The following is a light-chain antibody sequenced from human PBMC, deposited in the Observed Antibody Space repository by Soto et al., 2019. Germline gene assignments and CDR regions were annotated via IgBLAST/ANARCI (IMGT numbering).Light chain of an antibody. V-gene: IGLV7-46*01. CDR1: TGAVTSGNY. CDR3: SVYCSPPRGV. CDR2: DTI. Sequence: QAVVTQEPSLTVSPGGTVTLTCGCSTGAVTSGNYPYWFQQKPGQAPTTLIYDTINKHSWTPARFSASLLGGKAALTLSGAQPEDEADYYCSVYCSPPRGVFGGGTKLTVL. J-gene: IGLJ3*02.